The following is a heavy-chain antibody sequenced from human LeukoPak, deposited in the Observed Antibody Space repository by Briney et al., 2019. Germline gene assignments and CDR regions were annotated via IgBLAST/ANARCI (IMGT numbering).Heavy chain of an antibody. CDR1: GGSISSGSYY. CDR2: IYTSGST. Sequence: SETLSLTCTVSGGSISSGSYYWSWIRQPAGKGLEWIGRIYTSGSTNYNPSLKSRVTISVDTSKNQFSLKLSSVTAADTAVYYCARASCSSTSCWGGFDYWGQGTLVTVSS. J-gene: IGHJ4*02. V-gene: IGHV4-61*02. CDR3: ARASCSSTSCWGGFDY. D-gene: IGHD2-2*01.